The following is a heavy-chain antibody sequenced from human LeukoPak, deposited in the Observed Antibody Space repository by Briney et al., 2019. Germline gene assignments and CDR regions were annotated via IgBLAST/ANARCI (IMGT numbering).Heavy chain of an antibody. CDR1: GFTFSSYA. D-gene: IGHD5-18*01. V-gene: IGHV3-30-3*01. J-gene: IGHJ4*02. CDR2: ISYDGSNK. Sequence: QAGRSLRLSCAASGFTFSSYAMHWVRQAPGKGLEWVAVISYDGSNKYYADSVKGRFTISRDNSKNTLYLQMNSLRAEDTAVYYCAREKDTAMVLDYWGQGTLVTVSS. CDR3: AREKDTAMVLDY.